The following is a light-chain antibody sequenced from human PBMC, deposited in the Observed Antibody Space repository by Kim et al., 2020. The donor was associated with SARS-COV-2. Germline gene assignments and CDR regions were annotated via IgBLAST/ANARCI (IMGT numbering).Light chain of an antibody. Sequence: VSAGEIPALSCRASQGAKSNVAWYKQTPGKAPRPLISGASTRATGIPDRFSGSGSGTEFPLTICSLQSEDFAVYYCQQYNSWPRTFGQGTKVEIK. CDR2: GAS. CDR1: QGAKSN. V-gene: IGKV3-15*01. CDR3: QQYNSWPRT. J-gene: IGKJ1*01.